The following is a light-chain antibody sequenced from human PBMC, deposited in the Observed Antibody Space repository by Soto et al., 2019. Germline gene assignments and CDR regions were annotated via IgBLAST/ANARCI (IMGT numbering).Light chain of an antibody. CDR1: QDISKY. CDR3: QQYDDLPRLT. J-gene: IGKJ4*01. Sequence: DIQMTQSPSSLSASVGDRVTITCQASQDISKYLHWYQQQPGKAPNLLIYDASNLEAGVPPRFSGSGSATTFNFSISSLQHEDIATYFCQQYDDLPRLTFGGGTKVEIK. CDR2: DAS. V-gene: IGKV1-33*01.